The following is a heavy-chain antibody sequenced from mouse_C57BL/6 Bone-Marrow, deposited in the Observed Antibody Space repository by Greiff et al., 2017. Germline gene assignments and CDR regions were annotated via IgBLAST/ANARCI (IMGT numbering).Heavy chain of an antibody. CDR1: GYTFTSYW. D-gene: IGHD1-1*01. CDR2: IDPSDSYT. CDR3: ARTSTVVGRYFDV. V-gene: IGHV1-69*01. Sequence: QVQLQQPGAELVMPGASVKLSCKASGYTFTSYWMHWVKQRPGQGLEWIGEIDPSDSYTNYNQKFKGKSTLTVDKSSSTAYMQLSSLTSEDSAVXYCARTSTVVGRYFDVWGTGTTVTVSS. J-gene: IGHJ1*03.